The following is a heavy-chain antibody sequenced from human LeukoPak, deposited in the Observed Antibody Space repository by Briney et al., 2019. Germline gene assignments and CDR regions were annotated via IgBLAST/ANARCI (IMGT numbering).Heavy chain of an antibody. V-gene: IGHV3-30*18. CDR3: AKDQNIVGEQWLALDY. CDR2: ISYDGSNK. Sequence: PGGSLRLSCAASGFTFSSYGMHWVRQALGKGLEWVAVISYDGSNKYYADSVKGRFTISRDNSKNTLYLQMNSLRAEDTAVYYCAKDQNIVGEQWLALDYWGQGTLVTVSS. J-gene: IGHJ4*02. CDR1: GFTFSSYG. D-gene: IGHD6-19*01.